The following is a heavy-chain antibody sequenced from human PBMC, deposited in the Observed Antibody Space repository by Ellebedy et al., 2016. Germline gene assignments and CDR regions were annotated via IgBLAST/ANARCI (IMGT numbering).Heavy chain of an antibody. D-gene: IGHD2-21*01. J-gene: IGHJ4*01. Sequence: GESLKISXAASGFNFRSYSFHWVRQAPGKGLECMAAISNDGNNAYYTDSAKGRFTISRDNSKNTLYLQMDSLRAEDTAVYYCVRGVGGHSQIDYWGQGTLVTVSS. V-gene: IGHV3-30*03. CDR1: GFNFRSYS. CDR3: VRGVGGHSQIDY. CDR2: ISNDGNNA.